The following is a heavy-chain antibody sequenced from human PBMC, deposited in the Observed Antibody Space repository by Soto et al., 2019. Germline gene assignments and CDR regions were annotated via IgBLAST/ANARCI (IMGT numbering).Heavy chain of an antibody. D-gene: IGHD2-15*01. Sequence: ASVKVSCKASRYTFTSYYMHWLRHAPGQELEWMGIINPSGDSTSYAQKFQGRVTMTRDTSTSTVYMELSSLRSADTAVYFCARSGYCGGDNCYPAGYTDYWGQGTLVTVSS. CDR2: INPSGDST. V-gene: IGHV1-46*01. CDR1: RYTFTSYY. CDR3: ARSGYCGGDNCYPAGYTDY. J-gene: IGHJ4*02.